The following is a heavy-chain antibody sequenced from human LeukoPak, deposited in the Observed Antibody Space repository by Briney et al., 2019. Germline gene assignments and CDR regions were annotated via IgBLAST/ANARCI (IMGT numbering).Heavy chain of an antibody. CDR3: ARRPRGVIIKTWFDS. J-gene: IGHJ5*01. D-gene: IGHD3-10*01. V-gene: IGHV4-38-2*02. CDR2: IYHSGST. Sequence: KTSETLSLTCTVSGYTTSTGYYWGWIRQPPGKGLEWIGSIYHSGSTYYNPSLKSRVTILLDTSKNQFSLNLSSVTAADTAVYYCARRPRGVIIKTWFDSWGQGTLVTVSS. CDR1: GYTTSTGYY.